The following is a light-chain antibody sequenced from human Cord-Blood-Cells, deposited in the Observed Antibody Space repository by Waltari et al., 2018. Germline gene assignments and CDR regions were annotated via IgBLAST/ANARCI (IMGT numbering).Light chain of an antibody. CDR2: GAS. CDR3: QQYGSSQWT. Sequence: EIVLTQSPGTLYLSHGESAPLSCRASQSVSSSYLAWYQQKPGQAPRLLIYGASSRATGSPDRFSVSGSGTDFTLTISRLEPEDFAVYYCQQYGSSQWTFGQGTKVEIK. V-gene: IGKV3-20*01. CDR1: QSVSSSY. J-gene: IGKJ1*01.